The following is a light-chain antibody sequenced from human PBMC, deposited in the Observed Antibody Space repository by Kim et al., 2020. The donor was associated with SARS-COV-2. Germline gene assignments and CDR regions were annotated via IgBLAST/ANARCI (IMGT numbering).Light chain of an antibody. CDR1: SLRMYY. V-gene: IGLV3-19*01. CDR2: GQN. J-gene: IGLJ3*02. Sequence: SSELTQDPAVSVALGQTVKITCQGDSLRMYYASWHQQKPGQAPILILYGQNLRPSGIPGRFSGSSSGNTASLIITATQAEDEADYYCQSRDTRGNYQSLFGGGTQLTVL. CDR3: QSRDTRGNYQSL.